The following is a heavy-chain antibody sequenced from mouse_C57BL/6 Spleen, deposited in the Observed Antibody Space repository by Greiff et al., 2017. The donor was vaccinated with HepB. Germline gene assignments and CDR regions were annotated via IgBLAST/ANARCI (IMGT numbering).Heavy chain of an antibody. CDR3: ARGGLITTVVARAMDY. D-gene: IGHD1-1*01. V-gene: IGHV1-39*01. Sequence: VQLQQSGPELVKPGASVKISCKASGYSFTDYNMNWVKQSNGKSLEWIGVINPNYGTTIYNQKFKGKATLTVDQSSSTAYMQLNSLTSEDSAVYYCARGGLITTVVARAMDYWGQGTSVTVSS. CDR2: INPNYGTT. CDR1: GYSFTDYN. J-gene: IGHJ4*01.